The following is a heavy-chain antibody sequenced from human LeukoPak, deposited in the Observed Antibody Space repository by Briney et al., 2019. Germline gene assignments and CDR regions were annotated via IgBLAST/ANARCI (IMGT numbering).Heavy chain of an antibody. CDR3: ARTPDYGDSTCFDY. V-gene: IGHV1-18*01. Sequence: GASVKVSCKASGYTFTSYGISWVRQAPGQGLEWMGWISAYNGNTNYAQKLQGRVTMPTDTSTSTAYMELRSLRSDDPAVYYCARTPDYGDSTCFDYWGQGTLVTVSS. D-gene: IGHD4-17*01. CDR2: ISAYNGNT. J-gene: IGHJ4*02. CDR1: GYTFTSYG.